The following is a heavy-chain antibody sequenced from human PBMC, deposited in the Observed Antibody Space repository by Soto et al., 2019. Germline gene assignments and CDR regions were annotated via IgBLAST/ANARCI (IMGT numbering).Heavy chain of an antibody. Sequence: SVKVSCKASGGTFNNYAISWVRQAPGQGLEWMGGIIPVFGTATYAQKFQGRVTMTADESTRTAYMELSSLRSEDTAVYYCARGPYYYYISDDDFWGQGTLATVYS. J-gene: IGHJ4*02. CDR3: ARGPYYYYISDDDF. CDR1: GGTFNNYA. D-gene: IGHD3-22*01. V-gene: IGHV1-69*13. CDR2: IIPVFGTA.